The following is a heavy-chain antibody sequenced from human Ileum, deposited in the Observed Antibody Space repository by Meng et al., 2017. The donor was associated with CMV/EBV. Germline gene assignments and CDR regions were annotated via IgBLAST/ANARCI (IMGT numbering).Heavy chain of an antibody. CDR2: IKGDGKIT. D-gene: IGHD1-26*01. CDR3: VRDGVGAPALDY. Sequence: CAGSGFTFSDHWMHWVRQDPEKGLVWVSRIKGDGKITVYADSVKGRFTISRDNAKRTLYLEMNSLRDEDTGVFYCVRDGVGAPALDYWGQGALVTVSS. J-gene: IGHJ4*02. V-gene: IGHV3-74*01. CDR1: GFTFSDHW.